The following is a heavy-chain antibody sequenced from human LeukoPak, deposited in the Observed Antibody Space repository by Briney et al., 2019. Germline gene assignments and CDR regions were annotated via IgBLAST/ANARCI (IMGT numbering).Heavy chain of an antibody. CDR2: ISDNT. CDR3: AAKGHSGWENWFDP. V-gene: IGHV3-23*01. Sequence: PGGSLRLSCAASGFSFSSYAMNWVRQAPGKGLEWVSTISDNTYYADSVKGRFTISRDNSKNTLYLQMNSLRVEDTAVYYCAAKGHSGWENWFDPWGRGTLVIVSS. CDR1: GFSFSSYA. J-gene: IGHJ5*02. D-gene: IGHD6-19*01.